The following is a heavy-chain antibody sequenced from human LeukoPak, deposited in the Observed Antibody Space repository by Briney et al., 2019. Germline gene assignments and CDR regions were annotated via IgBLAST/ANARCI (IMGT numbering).Heavy chain of an antibody. CDR3: ARDLSSSGGFDY. J-gene: IGHJ4*02. Sequence: GASVTVSCKASGGTFSSYAISWVRQAPAQGLEWMGGIIPIFGTANYAQKFQARVTITTDESTSTAYMELSSLRSEDTAVYYCARDLSSSGGFDYWGQGTLVTVSS. CDR1: GGTFSSYA. D-gene: IGHD6-6*01. CDR2: IIPIFGTA. V-gene: IGHV1-69*05.